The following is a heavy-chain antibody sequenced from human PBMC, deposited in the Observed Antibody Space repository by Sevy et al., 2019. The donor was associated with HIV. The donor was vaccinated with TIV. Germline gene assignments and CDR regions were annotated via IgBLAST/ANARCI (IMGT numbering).Heavy chain of an antibody. CDR3: ATHRGQWLFTAVFDY. V-gene: IGHV3-23*01. D-gene: IGHD6-19*01. CDR1: GFSFDDHA. J-gene: IGHJ4*02. Sequence: GGSLRLSCAASGFSFDDHAMHWVRQAPGKGLEWVSAISGSGGSTYYADSVKGRLTISRDNSKNTLYLKMNSLRAEDTAVYYCATHRGQWLFTAVFDYWGQGTLVTVSS. CDR2: ISGSGGST.